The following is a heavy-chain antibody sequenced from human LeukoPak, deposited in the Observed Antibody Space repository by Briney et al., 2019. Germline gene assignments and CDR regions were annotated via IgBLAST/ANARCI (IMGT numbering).Heavy chain of an antibody. CDR2: ISGKTGTT. Sequence: GGSLRLSCAASGFTFNTYAMTWVRQAPGKGLEWVSCISGKTGTTYYADSVKGRFIISRDSSKTTLYLQMNSLRAEDTAVYYCAKTNSSDGYDYDSFDYWGQGTLVTVSS. CDR1: GFTFNTYA. CDR3: AKTNSSDGYDYDSFDY. J-gene: IGHJ4*02. D-gene: IGHD5-24*01. V-gene: IGHV3-23*01.